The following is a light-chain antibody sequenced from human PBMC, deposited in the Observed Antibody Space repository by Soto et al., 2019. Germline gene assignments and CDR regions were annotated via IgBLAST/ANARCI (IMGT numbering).Light chain of an antibody. J-gene: IGLJ3*02. V-gene: IGLV1-47*01. CDR1: SSNIGSNY. CDR2: RNT. Sequence: QSVLTQPPSASGTPGQSVTISCSGSSSNIGSNYVYWYQQLPGTAPKLLIYRNTERPSGVPDRFSGSKSGTSASLAISGLRSEDEADYFCATWDDSVNGPVFGGGTKLTVL. CDR3: ATWDDSVNGPV.